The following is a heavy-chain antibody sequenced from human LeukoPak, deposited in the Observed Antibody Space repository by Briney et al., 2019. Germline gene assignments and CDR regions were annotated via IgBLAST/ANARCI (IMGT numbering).Heavy chain of an antibody. CDR2: IYYSGST. J-gene: IGHJ5*02. CDR1: GGSISSGGYY. D-gene: IGHD3-3*01. Sequence: PSETLSLTCTVSGGSISSGGYYWSWIRQHPGKGLEWIGYIYYSGSTYYNPSLKSRVTISVDTSKNQFSLKLSSVTAADTAVYYCAKHRGHYDFDENWFDPWGQGTLVTVSS. V-gene: IGHV4-31*03. CDR3: AKHRGHYDFDENWFDP.